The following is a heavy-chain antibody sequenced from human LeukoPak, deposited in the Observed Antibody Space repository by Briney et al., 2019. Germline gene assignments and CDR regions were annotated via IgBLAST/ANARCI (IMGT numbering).Heavy chain of an antibody. J-gene: IGHJ4*02. D-gene: IGHD2-15*01. V-gene: IGHV3-23*01. CDR2: ISGSGDTT. CDR3: AKGRVVPAALLDY. CDR1: GFTFSGYA. Sequence: GGSLRLSCAASGFTFSGYAMTWVRQVPGKGLEWVSSISGSGDTTNYADSVKGRFTISRDNSKNTLFLQMNSLRADDTAVYYCAKGRVVPAALLDYWGQGTLVTVSS.